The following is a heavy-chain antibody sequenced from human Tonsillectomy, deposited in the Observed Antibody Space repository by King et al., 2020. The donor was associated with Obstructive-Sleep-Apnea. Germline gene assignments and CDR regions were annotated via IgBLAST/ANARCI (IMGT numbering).Heavy chain of an antibody. CDR3: ARDRVGRDGYNRFDY. CDR2: ISYRGST. V-gene: IGHV4-59*01. Sequence: QLQESGPGLVKPSETLSLTCTVSGGSINSYYWSWIRQTPGKGLEWIGYISYRGSTNYNPSLKSRVTISVDTSKNQFSLKLSSVTAADTAVYYCARDRVGRDGYNRFDYWGQGTLVTVSS. D-gene: IGHD5-24*01. CDR1: GGSINSYY. J-gene: IGHJ4*02.